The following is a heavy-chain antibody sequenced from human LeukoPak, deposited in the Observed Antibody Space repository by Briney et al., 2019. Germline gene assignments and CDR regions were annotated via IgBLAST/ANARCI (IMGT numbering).Heavy chain of an antibody. J-gene: IGHJ4*02. CDR3: ARGRSSGYSSPFDY. CDR1: GASISSYY. Sequence: SETLSLTCTVSGASISSYYWSWIRQPPGKGLEWIGYIFHSGSTNYNPSLKSRVTISVDTSKNQFSLKLSSVTAADTAVYYCARGRSSGYSSPFDYWGQGTLVTVSS. D-gene: IGHD3-22*01. V-gene: IGHV4-59*12. CDR2: IFHSGST.